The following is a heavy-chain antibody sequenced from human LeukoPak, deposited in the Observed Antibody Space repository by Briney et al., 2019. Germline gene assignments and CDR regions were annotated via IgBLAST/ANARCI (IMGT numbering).Heavy chain of an antibody. CDR1: GFTFSSYW. V-gene: IGHV3-7*01. CDR3: ALWGIAAAAKHASAAFDY. J-gene: IGHJ4*02. CDR2: IKQDGSEK. D-gene: IGHD6-13*01. Sequence: PGGSLRLSCAASGFTFSSYWMSWVRQAPGKGLEWVANIKQDGSEKYYVDSVKGRFTISRDNAKNSLYLQMNSLRAEDTAVYYCALWGIAAAAKHASAAFDYWGQGTLVTVSS.